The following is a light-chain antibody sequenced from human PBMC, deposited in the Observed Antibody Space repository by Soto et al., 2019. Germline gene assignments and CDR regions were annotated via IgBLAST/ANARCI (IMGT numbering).Light chain of an antibody. CDR3: QQSYATPGT. CDR2: ATS. CDR1: QSVNKY. Sequence: DIQMTQSPSSLSASVGDRVTITCRASQSVNKYLNWYQHKSGKAPRLLIYATSTLHSGVPSRFSGGGLGTYFTLTISSLQPEDFATYYCQQSYATPGTFGQGTEV. V-gene: IGKV1-39*01. J-gene: IGKJ1*01.